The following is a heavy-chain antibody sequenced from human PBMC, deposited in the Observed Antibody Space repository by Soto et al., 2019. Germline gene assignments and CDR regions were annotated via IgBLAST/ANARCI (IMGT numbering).Heavy chain of an antibody. J-gene: IGHJ5*02. D-gene: IGHD2-15*01. CDR3: AGGTLGYCGVGCPRARVA. Sequence: PSETLSLTCAVYGGSFSGYYWSWIRQPPGKGLEWIGEINHSGSTNYNPSLKSRVTISVDTSKNQFSLKLSSVTAADTAVYYCAGGTLGYCGVGCPRARVALGQGTLVTV. CDR2: INHSGST. V-gene: IGHV4-34*01. CDR1: GGSFSGYY.